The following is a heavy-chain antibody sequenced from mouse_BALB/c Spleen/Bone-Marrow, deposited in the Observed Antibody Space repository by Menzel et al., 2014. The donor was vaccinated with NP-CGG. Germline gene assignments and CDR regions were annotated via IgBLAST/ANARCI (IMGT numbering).Heavy chain of an antibody. CDR3: SKDGGYDYSYYFDY. CDR1: GFTFSSYS. Sequence: VQRVESGGGLVKPGGSLKLSCAASGFTFSSYSMSWVRQTPEKRLEWVATISSGGHYTYYPDSVKGRFTISRDNAKNTLYLQMSSLKSEDTAMYYCSKDGGYDYSYYFDYWGQGTTLTVSS. CDR2: ISSGGHYT. J-gene: IGHJ2*01. D-gene: IGHD2-4*01. V-gene: IGHV5-6-4*01.